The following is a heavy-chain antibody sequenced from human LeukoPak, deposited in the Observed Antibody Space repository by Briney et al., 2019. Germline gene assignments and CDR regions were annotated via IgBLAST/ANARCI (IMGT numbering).Heavy chain of an antibody. CDR2: INHSGST. Sequence: PSETLSLTCAVYGGSFSGYYWSRIRQPPGKGLEWIGEINHSGSTNYNPSLKSRVTISVDTSKNQFSLKLSSVTAADTAVYYCARGLSSTVTRYYYYYYYMDVWGKGTTVTVSS. D-gene: IGHD4-11*01. CDR1: GGSFSGYY. CDR3: ARGLSSTVTRYYYYYYYMDV. V-gene: IGHV4-34*01. J-gene: IGHJ6*03.